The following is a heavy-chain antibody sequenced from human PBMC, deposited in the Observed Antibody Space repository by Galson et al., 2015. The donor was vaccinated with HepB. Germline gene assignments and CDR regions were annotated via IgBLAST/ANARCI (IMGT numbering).Heavy chain of an antibody. Sequence: SLRLSCAASGFTFSDHYMDWVRQAPGKGLEWVGRIRNKANSYTTEYAASVKGRFTISRDDSKNSLYLQMNSLKTEDTAMYFCAKIRLNYGYFDLWGRGTLVSVSS. CDR3: AKIRLNYGYFDL. CDR2: IRNKANSYTT. J-gene: IGHJ2*01. V-gene: IGHV3-72*01. D-gene: IGHD2-8*01. CDR1: GFTFSDHY.